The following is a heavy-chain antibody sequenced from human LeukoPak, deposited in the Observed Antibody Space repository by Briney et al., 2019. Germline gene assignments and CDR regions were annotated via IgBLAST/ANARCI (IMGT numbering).Heavy chain of an antibody. CDR2: ISAYNGNT. D-gene: IGHD1-26*01. CDR1: GGTFSSYA. CDR3: ARDSASGSYSFDH. J-gene: IGHJ4*02. V-gene: IGHV1-18*01. Sequence: GASVKVSCKASGGTFSSYAISWVRQAPGQGLEWMGWISAYNGNTNYAQKLQGRVTMTTDTSTSTAYMELRSLRSDDTAVYYCARDSASGSYSFDHWGQGTLVTVSS.